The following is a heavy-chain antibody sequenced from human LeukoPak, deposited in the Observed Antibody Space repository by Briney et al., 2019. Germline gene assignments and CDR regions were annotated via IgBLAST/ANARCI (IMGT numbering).Heavy chain of an antibody. V-gene: IGHV1-18*01. D-gene: IGHD2-8*01. J-gene: IGHJ4*02. Sequence: ASLKLSCKASGYTFTSYDISWVRQAPGQGLEWMAWISAYNGNTNYAQKLQGRVTMTTDTSTSTAYMELGSLRADDTAVYYCARGPVRAPFYIDYWGQGTLVTVSS. CDR2: ISAYNGNT. CDR3: ARGPVRAPFYIDY. CDR1: GYTFTSYD.